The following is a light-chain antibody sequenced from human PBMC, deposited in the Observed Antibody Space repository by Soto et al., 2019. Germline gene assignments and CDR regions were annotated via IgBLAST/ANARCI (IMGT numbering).Light chain of an antibody. V-gene: IGKV3D-11*01. CDR1: QGVSSF. J-gene: IGKJ4*01. CDR3: QHRSNWHGLT. CDR2: DAP. Sequence: EIVLTQSPATLSLSPGERATLSCRPSQGVSSFLAWCQRKPGQAPRLLIYDAPNRATSIPARFRGSGPGTYFTLTISSIEPEDFELYYCQHRSNWHGLTVGGGTKVEIK.